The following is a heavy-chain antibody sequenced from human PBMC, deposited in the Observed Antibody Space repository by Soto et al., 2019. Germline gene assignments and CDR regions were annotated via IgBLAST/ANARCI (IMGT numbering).Heavy chain of an antibody. CDR1: GFTFSTYG. CDR3: AKDLQSYGDYDYYCYGMDV. J-gene: IGHJ6*02. V-gene: IGHV3-30*18. Sequence: QVQLVESGGGEVQPGRSLTISCAASGFTFSTYGMHWVRQTPGKGLEWVAVISYDGTNKFYSDSVKGRFPISRDNFNNTATLQMNSLRAYDTAVYSCAKDLQSYGDYDYYCYGMDVWGLGTRVTVSS. D-gene: IGHD4-17*01. CDR2: ISYDGTNK.